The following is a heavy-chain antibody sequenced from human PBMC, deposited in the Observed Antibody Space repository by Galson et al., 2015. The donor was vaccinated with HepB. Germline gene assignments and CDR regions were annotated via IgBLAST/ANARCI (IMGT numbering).Heavy chain of an antibody. J-gene: IGHJ4*02. CDR1: GFTVSSNC. V-gene: IGHV3-20*04. CDR2: INWNGGST. Sequence: SLRLSCAASGFTVSSNCMSWVRQAPGKGLGWVSGINWNGGSTGYADSVKGRFTISRDNAKNSLYLQMNSLRAEDTALYYCAREHLTYGGFDYWGQGTLVTVSS. CDR3: AREHLTYGGFDY. D-gene: IGHD4-23*01.